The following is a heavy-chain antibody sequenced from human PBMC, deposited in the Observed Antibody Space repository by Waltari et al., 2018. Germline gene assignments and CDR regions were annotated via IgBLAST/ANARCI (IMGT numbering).Heavy chain of an antibody. D-gene: IGHD4-4*01. CDR1: GGPINNYF. CDR2: IYYTGST. J-gene: IGHJ4*02. CDR3: ATSRDYINVGAYDY. V-gene: IGHV4-59*07. Sequence: QVQLQESGPGLVKLSDTLSLSCTVSGGPINNYFWTWLRLPPEKGLEWIGHIYYTGSTTYNPSLKSRVTISIDTSRNHFSLKLSSVTAADTAVYYCATSRDYINVGAYDYWGQGTLVSVSS.